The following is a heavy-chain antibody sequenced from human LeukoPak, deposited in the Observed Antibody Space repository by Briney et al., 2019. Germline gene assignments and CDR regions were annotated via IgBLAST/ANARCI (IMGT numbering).Heavy chain of an antibody. CDR1: GFTFGDHY. J-gene: IGHJ4*02. V-gene: IGHV3-66*01. CDR3: GRGSAGHPADY. Sequence: GGSLRLSCAASGFTFGDHYMSWIRQAPGKGLEWVSLIYSGGITYYADSVKGRFISSRDNSKNTLYLQMNSLRAEDTAVYYCGRGSAGHPADYRGQGTLVIVSS. CDR2: IYSGGIT.